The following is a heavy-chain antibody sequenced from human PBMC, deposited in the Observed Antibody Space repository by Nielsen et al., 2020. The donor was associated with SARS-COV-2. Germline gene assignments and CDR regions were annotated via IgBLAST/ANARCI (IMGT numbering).Heavy chain of an antibody. CDR2: IRSKANSYAT. Sequence: GESLKISCAASGFTFSGSAMHWVCQASGKGLEWVGHIRSKANSYATAYAASVKGRFTISRDDSKNTAYLQMNSLKTEDTAVYYCTRLGSSSWYWGQGTLVTVSS. CDR1: GFTFSGSA. J-gene: IGHJ4*02. V-gene: IGHV3-73*01. D-gene: IGHD6-13*01. CDR3: TRLGSSSWY.